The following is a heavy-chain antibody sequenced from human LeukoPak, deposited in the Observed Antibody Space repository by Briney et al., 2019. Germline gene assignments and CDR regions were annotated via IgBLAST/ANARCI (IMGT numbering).Heavy chain of an antibody. CDR1: GGTFSSYA. Sequence: ASVKVSCKASGGTFSSYAISWVRQAPGQGLEWMGRIIPILGIANYAQKFQGRVTITADKSTSTAYMELSSLRSEDTAVYYCARAACTTTRCYEVDLDNYYFDFWGQGTQVTVSS. CDR2: IIPILGIA. V-gene: IGHV1-69*04. D-gene: IGHD2-2*01. CDR3: ARAACTTTRCYEVDLDNYYFDF. J-gene: IGHJ4*02.